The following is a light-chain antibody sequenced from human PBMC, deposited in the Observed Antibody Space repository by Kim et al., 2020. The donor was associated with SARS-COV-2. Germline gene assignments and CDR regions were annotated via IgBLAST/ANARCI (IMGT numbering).Light chain of an antibody. J-gene: IGKJ4*01. CDR3: QQYNNWPLT. V-gene: IGKV3-15*01. Sequence: SVSPGERATLSCRASQSVGSSLAWYQQKPGQAPRLLIYGASTWATGIPARFSGSGSGIEFTLTISSLQSEDFAVYYCQQYNNWPLTFGGGTKVEIK. CDR1: QSVGSS. CDR2: GAS.